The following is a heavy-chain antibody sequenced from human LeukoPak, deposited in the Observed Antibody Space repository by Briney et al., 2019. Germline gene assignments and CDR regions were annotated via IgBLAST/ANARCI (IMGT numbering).Heavy chain of an antibody. CDR3: ARVSEYYYYMDV. CDR2: ISPYNGNT. J-gene: IGHJ6*03. Sequence: AASVKVSCKASGYTFTSYGITWLRQAPGQGPEWMGWISPYNGNTDYSQKLQGRVTMTTDTSTSTAYMELRSLRSDDTAVYYCARVSEYYYYMDVWGKGTTVTISS. V-gene: IGHV1-18*01. CDR1: GYTFTSYG.